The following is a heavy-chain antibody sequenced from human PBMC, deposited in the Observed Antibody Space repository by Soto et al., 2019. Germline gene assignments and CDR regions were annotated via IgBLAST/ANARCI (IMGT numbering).Heavy chain of an antibody. Sequence: SETLSLTCAVSGVSISSGNWWTWVRQTPQRGPEYIGSIFHGGTANYYPSLERRVTISVDTSNNQFSLKLTSVTAADTAVYFCARVHVMVVAGSTFDYWGHGTLVTVSS. CDR1: GVSISSGNW. D-gene: IGHD6-19*01. CDR3: ARVHVMVVAGSTFDY. V-gene: IGHV4-38-2*01. CDR2: IFHGGTA. J-gene: IGHJ4*01.